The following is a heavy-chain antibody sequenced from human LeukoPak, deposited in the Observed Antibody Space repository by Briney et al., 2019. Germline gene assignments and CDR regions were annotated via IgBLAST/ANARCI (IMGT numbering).Heavy chain of an antibody. Sequence: GASVKVSCKATGYTFTGYYMHWVRQAPGQGLEWMGWINPNSGGTNYQSSVTMTRDTSISTAYMELSRLRSDDTAVYYCASWGGGDIIVKDVWGKGTTVTVSS. V-gene: IGHV1-2*02. CDR1: GYTFTGYY. J-gene: IGHJ6*04. CDR3: ASWGGGDIIVKDV. CDR2: INPNSGGT. D-gene: IGHD2-15*01.